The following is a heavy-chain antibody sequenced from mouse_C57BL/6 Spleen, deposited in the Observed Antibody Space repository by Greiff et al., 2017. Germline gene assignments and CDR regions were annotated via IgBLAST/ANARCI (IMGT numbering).Heavy chain of an antibody. Sequence: VKLMESGAELVKPGASVKISCKASGYAFSSYWMNWVKQRPGTVPEWIGQIYPGDGDSNYNGKFKGKATLTADKSSSTAYMQLSSLISEDSAVYFCARGGGNQAWFAYWGQGTLVTVSA. V-gene: IGHV1-80*01. J-gene: IGHJ3*01. CDR3: ARGGGNQAWFAY. D-gene: IGHD2-1*01. CDR2: IYPGDGDS. CDR1: GYAFSSYW.